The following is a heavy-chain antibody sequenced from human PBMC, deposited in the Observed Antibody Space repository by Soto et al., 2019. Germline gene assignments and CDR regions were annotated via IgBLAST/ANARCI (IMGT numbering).Heavy chain of an antibody. J-gene: IGHJ6*03. CDR3: ARVTWYDEYYYYYYMDV. D-gene: IGHD6-13*01. V-gene: IGHV3-66*01. Sequence: GGSLRLSCAASGLTVSTNYMSWVRQASGKGLDWVSLVYSGGSTYYADSVKGRFTISRDNSMNTLYFQMNNLRAEDTAFYYCARVTWYDEYYYYYYMDVWGKGTTVTVSS. CDR1: GLTVSTNY. CDR2: VYSGGST.